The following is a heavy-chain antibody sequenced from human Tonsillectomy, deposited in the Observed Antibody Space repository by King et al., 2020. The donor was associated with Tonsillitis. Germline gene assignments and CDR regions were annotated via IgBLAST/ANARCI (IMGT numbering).Heavy chain of an antibody. V-gene: IGHV4-38-2*01. CDR1: GYSISSGYY. J-gene: IGHJ4*02. CDR2: IFYGGST. D-gene: IGHD4-17*01. Sequence: VQLQESGPRLMKPSETLSLTCAVSGYSISSGYYWGWIRQPPGKGLAWIGSIFYGGSTYYNPSLKSRVTISVGTSKNQFSLKLSSVTAADTAVYYCARVGGDYPFDYWGQGILVTVSS. CDR3: ARVGGDYPFDY.